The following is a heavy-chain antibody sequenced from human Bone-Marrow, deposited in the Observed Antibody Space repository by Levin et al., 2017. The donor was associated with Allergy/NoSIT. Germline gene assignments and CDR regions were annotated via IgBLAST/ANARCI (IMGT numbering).Heavy chain of an antibody. V-gene: IGHV3-23*01. D-gene: IGHD4-23*01. CDR2: ISGSGDYT. CDR1: GFTFSSYA. Sequence: PGGSLRLSCAASGFTFSSYAMSWVRQAPGKGLEWVSVISGSGDYTDYADSVKGRFTISRDISKNTLYLQMSSLRAEDTAVYYSAKDYGGNPFDYWGQGTLVTVSS. J-gene: IGHJ4*02. CDR3: AKDYGGNPFDY.